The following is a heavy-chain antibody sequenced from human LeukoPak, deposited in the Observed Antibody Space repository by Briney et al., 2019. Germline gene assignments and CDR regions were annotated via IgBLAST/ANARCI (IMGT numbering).Heavy chain of an antibody. V-gene: IGHV3-30-3*01. Sequence: PGGSLRLSCAASGFTFSSYAMHWVRQAPGKGLEWVAVISYDGSNKYYADSVKGRFTISRDNSKNTLYLQMNSLRAEDTAVYYCARDGARSPQSPEAFDIWGQGTMVTVSS. CDR3: ARDGARSPQSPEAFDI. CDR2: ISYDGSNK. J-gene: IGHJ3*02. CDR1: GFTFSSYA. D-gene: IGHD3-16*01.